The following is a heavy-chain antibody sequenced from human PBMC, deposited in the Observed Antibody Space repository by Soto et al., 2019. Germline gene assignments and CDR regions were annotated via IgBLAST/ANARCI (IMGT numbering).Heavy chain of an antibody. CDR1: GFTFSTYA. Sequence: PGGSLRLSCAASGFTFSTYAMSWVRQAPGKGLEWVSGISGSGGTTFYAGSVKGRFTISRDNSKKTLYLQMDSLRADDTAVYYCAKFPEYSAYDGSYFDYWGQGTLVTVSS. J-gene: IGHJ4*02. CDR2: ISGSGGTT. V-gene: IGHV3-23*01. CDR3: AKFPEYSAYDGSYFDY. D-gene: IGHD5-12*01.